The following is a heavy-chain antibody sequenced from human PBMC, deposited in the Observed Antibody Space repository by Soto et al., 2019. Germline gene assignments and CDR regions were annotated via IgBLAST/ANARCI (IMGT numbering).Heavy chain of an antibody. V-gene: IGHV3-48*01. CDR1: GFTFSSYS. CDR2: ISSSSTI. Sequence: GGSLRLSCAASGFTFSSYSMNWVRQASGKGLEWVSYISSSSTIYYADSVKGRFTISRDNAKNSLYLQMNSLRAEDTAVYYCASRRPWGQGTLVTVSS. J-gene: IGHJ5*02. CDR3: ASRRP.